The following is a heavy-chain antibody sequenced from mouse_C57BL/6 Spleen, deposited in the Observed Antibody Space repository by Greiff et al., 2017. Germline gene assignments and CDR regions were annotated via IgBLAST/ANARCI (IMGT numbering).Heavy chain of an antibody. V-gene: IGHV1-69*01. J-gene: IGHJ2*01. CDR3: AREGY. CDR2: IDPSDSYT. CDR1: GYTFTSYW. Sequence: QVQLQQPGAELVMPGASVKLSCKASGYTFTSYWMHWVKQRPGQGLEWIGEIDPSDSYTNYNQKFKGKSTLTVDKSSSTSYMQLSSLTSEDSAVYYCAREGYWGQGTTLTVSS.